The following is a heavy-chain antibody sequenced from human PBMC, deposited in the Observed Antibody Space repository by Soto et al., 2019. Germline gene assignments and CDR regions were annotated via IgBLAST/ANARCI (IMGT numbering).Heavy chain of an antibody. CDR1: GYTFTSYA. V-gene: IGHV1-3*01. D-gene: IGHD3-3*01. Sequence: ASVKVSCKASGYTFTSYAMHWVRQAPGQRLEWMGWINAGNGNTKYSQKFQGRVTITRDTSASTAYMELSSLRSEDTAVYYCARVSIVRSREKSEYLELYIYEWGEGNRVTVAS. CDR2: INAGNGNT. J-gene: IGHJ4*02. CDR3: ARVSIVRSREKSEYLELYIYE.